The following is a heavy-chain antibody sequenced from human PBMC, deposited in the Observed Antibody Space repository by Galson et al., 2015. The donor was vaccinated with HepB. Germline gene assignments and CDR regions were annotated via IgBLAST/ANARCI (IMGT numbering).Heavy chain of an antibody. J-gene: IGHJ3*02. V-gene: IGHV3-72*01. CDR3: VRVGMYYITSGALEI. Sequence: SLRLSCAASGFSFSDHYMDWVRQAPGKGLEWVARITRKRDSYTTHYAASVRGRFTISRDDGQNSLYLQMNSLETDDTAVYFCVRVGMYYITSGALEIWGQGTILIVSS. CDR2: ITRKRDSYTT. CDR1: GFSFSDHY. D-gene: IGHD2-8*01.